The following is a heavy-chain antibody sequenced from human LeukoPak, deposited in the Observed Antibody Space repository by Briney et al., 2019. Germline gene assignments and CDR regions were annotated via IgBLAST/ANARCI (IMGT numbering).Heavy chain of an antibody. CDR3: ARQEEQQLVLDYFDY. D-gene: IGHD6-13*01. J-gene: IGHJ4*02. V-gene: IGHV4-59*01. Sequence: SETLSLTCTVSGGSIRSYYWGWIRQPPGKGLEWLGYIYYSGSTNYNPSLKSRVTISVDTSKNQFSLKLSSVTAADTAVYYCARQEEQQLVLDYFDYWGQGTLVTVSS. CDR1: GGSIRSYY. CDR2: IYYSGST.